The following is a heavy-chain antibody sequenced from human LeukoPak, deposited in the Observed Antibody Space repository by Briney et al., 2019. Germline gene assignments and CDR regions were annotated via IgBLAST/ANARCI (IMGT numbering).Heavy chain of an antibody. CDR1: GGSIRSYW. Sequence: PSETLSLTCTVSGGSIRSYWWSWIRQSPGKGLEWIGYIYYSGTTNYNPSLRSRVTISVDTSKNQFSLKLSSVPAADTAVYYCARASGDYYVSFDYWGQGTLVTVSS. V-gene: IGHV4-59*01. CDR2: IYYSGTT. D-gene: IGHD4-17*01. CDR3: ARASGDYYVSFDY. J-gene: IGHJ4*02.